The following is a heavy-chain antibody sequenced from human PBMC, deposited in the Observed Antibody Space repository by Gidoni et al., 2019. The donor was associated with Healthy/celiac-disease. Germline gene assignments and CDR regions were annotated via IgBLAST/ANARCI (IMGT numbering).Heavy chain of an antibody. CDR1: GGSVSSGSYY. CDR2: IYYSGST. CDR3: ARIGSGSYYISKSNY. J-gene: IGHJ4*02. D-gene: IGHD3-10*01. V-gene: IGHV4-61*01. Sequence: QVQLQESGPGLVKPSETLSLTCTVPGGSVSSGSYYWSWIRQPPGKGLEWIGYIYYSGSTNYNPSLKSRVTISVDTSKNQFSLKLSSVTAADTAVYYCARIGSGSYYISKSNYWGQGTLVTVSS.